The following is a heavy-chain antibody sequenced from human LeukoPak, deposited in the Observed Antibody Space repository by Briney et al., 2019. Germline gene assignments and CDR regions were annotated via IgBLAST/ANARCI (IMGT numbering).Heavy chain of an antibody. J-gene: IGHJ3*01. Sequence: KSSETLSLTCAVYGGAFTGYHWSWIRQPPGKGLEWIGEINHGGSTNYNPSLKSRITISRDTSKSQFSLKLSSLTAADTAVYYCARMVTMIVTVIRRGDAFDVWGQGTLVTVSS. CDR2: INHGGST. CDR1: GGAFTGYH. V-gene: IGHV4-34*01. CDR3: ARMVTMIVTVIRRGDAFDV. D-gene: IGHD3-22*01.